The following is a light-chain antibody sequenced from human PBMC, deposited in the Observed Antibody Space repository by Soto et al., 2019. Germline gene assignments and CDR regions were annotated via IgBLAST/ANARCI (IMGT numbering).Light chain of an antibody. Sequence: DIQMTQSPSTLSASVGDRVTITCRASQSISSWLAWYQRKPGKAPKILIYRASILESGVLSSFSGSGSGTEFTLTISSLQPDDFATYYCQQYNGYPWTFGQGTKVEV. J-gene: IGKJ1*01. CDR3: QQYNGYPWT. V-gene: IGKV1-5*03. CDR2: RAS. CDR1: QSISSW.